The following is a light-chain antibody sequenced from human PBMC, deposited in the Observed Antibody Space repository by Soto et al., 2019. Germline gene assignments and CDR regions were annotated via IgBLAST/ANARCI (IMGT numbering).Light chain of an antibody. Sequence: QLTQSPSFLSASIGDRVTITCRASQGISTYLAWYQQKPGKAPQRLIYGASTLQSGVPSRFSGAGSGTEFTLTISSLQPEDFATYYCQELNSYPRTFGPGTKVDNK. CDR1: QGISTY. CDR3: QELNSYPRT. J-gene: IGKJ1*01. CDR2: GAS. V-gene: IGKV1-9*01.